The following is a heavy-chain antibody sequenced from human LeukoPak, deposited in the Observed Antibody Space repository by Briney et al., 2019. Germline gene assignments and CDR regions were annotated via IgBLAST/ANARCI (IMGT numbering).Heavy chain of an antibody. CDR2: IDNDGSFT. CDR3: ANIGAAVASISGDY. D-gene: IGHD6-13*01. V-gene: IGHV3-74*01. J-gene: IGHJ4*02. Sequence: GGSLRLSCAASGFTFSSYWMHWVRQAPGKGLVWVSRIDNDGSFTTYADSVKGRFTISRDNAKNTLYLQMNSLRAEDTAVYYCANIGAAVASISGDYWGQRTLVTVSS. CDR1: GFTFSSYW.